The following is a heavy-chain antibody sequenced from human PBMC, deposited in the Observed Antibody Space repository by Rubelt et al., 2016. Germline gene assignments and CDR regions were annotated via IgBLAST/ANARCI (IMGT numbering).Heavy chain of an antibody. Sequence: EVQLVESGGGLVKPGGSLRLSCAASGFTFSSYSMNWVRQAPGKGLEWVSTISGSGGSTPFADSVKGRFTISRDNSRNMLYLQMDNPRAEDTAVYYCAKDPDSNGWYDHYFDRWGQGTLVTVSS. V-gene: IGHV3-23*04. CDR3: AKDPDSNGWYDHYFDR. CDR1: GFTFSSYS. D-gene: IGHD6-19*01. CDR2: ISGSGGST. J-gene: IGHJ4*02.